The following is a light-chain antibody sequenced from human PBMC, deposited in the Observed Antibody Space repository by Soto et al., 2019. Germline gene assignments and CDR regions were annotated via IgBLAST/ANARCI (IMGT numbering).Light chain of an antibody. V-gene: IGLV2-14*01. CDR2: DVT. CDR3: SSYRSSRAFVV. Sequence: QSALTQPASVSGSPGQSITISCTGTSSDVGGYNYVSWYQQHPGKAPKLMIYDVTNRPSGVANRFSGSKSGNTASLTICGLQSEDEADYYCSSYRSSRAFVVFGGGTKLTVL. J-gene: IGLJ2*01. CDR1: SSDVGGYNY.